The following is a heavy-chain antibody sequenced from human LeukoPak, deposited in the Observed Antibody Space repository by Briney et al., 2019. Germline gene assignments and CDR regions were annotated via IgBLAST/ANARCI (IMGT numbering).Heavy chain of an antibody. V-gene: IGHV1-2*06. D-gene: IGHD3-9*01. CDR2: INPNSGGT. CDR3: ARAIRGYDILTGYSYYFDY. CDR1: GFTFTGYY. Sequence: GGSVRVSCTASGFTFTGYYMHWVRQAPGQGLEWMGRINPNSGGTNYAPKFQGRVTMTRDTSISTAYMVLRRLTSDDTAVYYCARAIRGYDILTGYSYYFDYWGQGTLVTVSS. J-gene: IGHJ4*02.